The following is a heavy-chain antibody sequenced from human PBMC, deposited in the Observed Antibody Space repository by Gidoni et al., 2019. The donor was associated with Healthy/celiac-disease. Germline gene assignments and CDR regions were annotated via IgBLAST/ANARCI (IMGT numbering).Heavy chain of an antibody. CDR2: IYSGGST. CDR3: ARGPPDYYDILTGYADYYGMDV. D-gene: IGHD3-9*01. CDR1: GFTVSSNY. V-gene: IGHV3-53*01. J-gene: IGHJ6*02. Sequence: EVQLVESGGGLIQPGGSLRLSCAASGFTVSSNYMSWVRQAPGKGLGWVSVIYSGGSTYYADSVKGRFTISRDNSKNTLYLQMNSLRAEDTAVYYCARGPPDYYDILTGYADYYGMDVWGQGTTVTVSS.